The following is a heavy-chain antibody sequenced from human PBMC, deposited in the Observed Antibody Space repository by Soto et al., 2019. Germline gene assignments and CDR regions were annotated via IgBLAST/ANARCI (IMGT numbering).Heavy chain of an antibody. Sequence: EVQLLESGGGLVQPGGSLRLSCAASGFTFSSYAMSWVRQAPGKGLEWVSAISGSGGSTYYADSVKGRFTISRDNSKNTLYLQMNSLRAEDTAVYYCAKDPRSGVWGSYGRDYWGQGTLVTVSS. V-gene: IGHV3-23*01. CDR1: GFTFSSYA. CDR2: ISGSGGST. J-gene: IGHJ4*02. D-gene: IGHD3-16*01. CDR3: AKDPRSGVWGSYGRDY.